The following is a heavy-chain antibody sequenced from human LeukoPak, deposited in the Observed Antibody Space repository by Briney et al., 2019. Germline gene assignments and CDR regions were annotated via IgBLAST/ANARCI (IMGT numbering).Heavy chain of an antibody. CDR2: IKPDGSEK. CDR3: ARNAPLDY. V-gene: IGHV3-7*01. Sequence: GGSLRLSCAASGFTFSNSWMSWVRQAPGKGLEWLAFIKPDGSEKYYVDSVKGRFTVSRDNAKESLYLQMNILRVEDTAVYYCARNAPLDYWGQGTLVTVSS. J-gene: IGHJ4*02. D-gene: IGHD2-2*01. CDR1: GFTFSNSW.